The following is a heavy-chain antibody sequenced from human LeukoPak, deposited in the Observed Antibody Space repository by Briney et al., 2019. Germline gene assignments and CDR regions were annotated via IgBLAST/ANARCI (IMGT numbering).Heavy chain of an antibody. CDR3: ARQSRTMVRGVIIQIHAFDI. V-gene: IGHV4-38-2*02. CDR2: IYYSGST. J-gene: IGHJ3*02. D-gene: IGHD3-10*01. CDR1: GYSISSGYY. Sequence: PSETLSLTCTVSGYSISSGYYWGWIRQPPGKGLEWIGSIYYSGSTYYNPSLKSRVTISVDTSKNQFSLKLSSVTAADTAVYYCARQSRTMVRGVIIQIHAFDIWGQGTMVTVSS.